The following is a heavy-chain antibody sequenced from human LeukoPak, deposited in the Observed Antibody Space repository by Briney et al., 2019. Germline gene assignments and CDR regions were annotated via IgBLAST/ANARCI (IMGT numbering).Heavy chain of an antibody. CDR3: ARDPVAGPLGSWFDP. Sequence: ASVKVSCKASGYTFTSYGISWVRQAPGQGLEWMGWISAYNGNTIYAQKLQGRVTMTTDTSTSTAYMELRSLRSDDTAVYYCARDPVAGPLGSWFDPWGQGTLVTVSS. J-gene: IGHJ5*02. V-gene: IGHV1-18*04. CDR2: ISAYNGNT. D-gene: IGHD6-19*01. CDR1: GYTFTSYG.